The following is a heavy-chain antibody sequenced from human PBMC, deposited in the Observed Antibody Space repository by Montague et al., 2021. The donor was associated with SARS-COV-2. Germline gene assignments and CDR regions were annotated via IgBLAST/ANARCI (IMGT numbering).Heavy chain of an antibody. CDR2: ISYDGSNK. CDR1: GFTFSSYA. D-gene: IGHD3-9*01. J-gene: IGHJ4*02. V-gene: IGHV3-30*04. CDR3: ALAAGNYDILTGYYDY. Sequence: SLRLSCAASGFTFSSYAMHWVRQAPGKGLEWVAVISYDGSNKYYADSVKGRFTISRDNSKNTLYLQMNSLRAEDTAVYYCALAAGNYDILTGYYDYWGQGTLVTVSS.